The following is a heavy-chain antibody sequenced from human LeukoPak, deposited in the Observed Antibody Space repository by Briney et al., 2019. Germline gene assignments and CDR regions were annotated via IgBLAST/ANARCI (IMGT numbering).Heavy chain of an antibody. D-gene: IGHD2-2*02. CDR3: AKDIYCSSTSCYTSDAFDI. J-gene: IGHJ3*02. V-gene: IGHV3-23*01. CDR2: ISGSGGST. Sequence: PGGSLRLSCAASGFTFSSYAMSWVRQVPGKGLEWVSAISGSGGSTYYADSVKGRFTISRDNSKNTLYLQMNSLRAEDTAVYYCAKDIYCSSTSCYTSDAFDIWGQGTMVTVSS. CDR1: GFTFSSYA.